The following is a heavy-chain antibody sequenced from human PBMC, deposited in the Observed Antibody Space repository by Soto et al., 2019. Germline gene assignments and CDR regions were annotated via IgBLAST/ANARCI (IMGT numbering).Heavy chain of an antibody. CDR3: ASGRDAYKTGY. CDR1: GGSITSYH. Sequence: SETLSLTCIVSGGSITSYHWGWIRQSPGKGLEWIGYMYYSGSPNYNPSLESRVTISVDTSKNQFSLKLSSVTAADTAVYYCASGRDAYKTGYWGQGTLVTVSS. D-gene: IGHD1-1*01. CDR2: MYYSGSP. V-gene: IGHV4-59*01. J-gene: IGHJ4*02.